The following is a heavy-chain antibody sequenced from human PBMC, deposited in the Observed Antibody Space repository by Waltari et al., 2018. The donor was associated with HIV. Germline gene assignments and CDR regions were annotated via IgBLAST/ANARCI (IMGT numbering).Heavy chain of an antibody. CDR2: ISSSGRTR. CDR3: ARSRTAAGMVY. CDR1: GFTFSIYE. D-gene: IGHD6-13*01. Sequence: EVQLVESGGGLVHPGGSLRLSCAASGFTFSIYEMNWVRQAPGKGVGGVAYISSSGRTRYYADSGKCRFTISRDNAKNSLYLQMNSLRTEDTAVYDCARSRTAAGMVYWGQGTLVTVSS. V-gene: IGHV3-48*03. J-gene: IGHJ4*02.